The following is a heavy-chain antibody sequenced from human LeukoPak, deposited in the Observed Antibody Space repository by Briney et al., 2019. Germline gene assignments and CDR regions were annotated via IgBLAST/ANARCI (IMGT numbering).Heavy chain of an antibody. Sequence: PGGSLRLSCAASGFTFSSHGMHWVRQAPGKGLEWVAFIRYDGSNKYYADSVKGRFTISRDNSKNTLYLQMNSLRAEDTAVYYCAKGLGSSGYYHYYYYMDVWGKGTTVTVSS. CDR1: GFTFSSHG. D-gene: IGHD3-22*01. CDR2: IRYDGSNK. J-gene: IGHJ6*03. CDR3: AKGLGSSGYYHYYYYMDV. V-gene: IGHV3-30*02.